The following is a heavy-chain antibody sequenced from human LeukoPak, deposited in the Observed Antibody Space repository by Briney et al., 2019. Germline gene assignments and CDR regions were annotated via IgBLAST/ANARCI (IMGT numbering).Heavy chain of an antibody. D-gene: IGHD2-2*01. CDR2: IYYSGST. CDR3: ARQLGYCSSTSCYADKVDY. J-gene: IGHJ4*02. V-gene: IGHV4-39*01. CDR1: GGSISSSSCY. Sequence: PSETLSLTCTVPGGSISSSSCYWGWIRQPPGKGLEWIGSIYYSGSTYYNPSLKSRVTISVDTSKNQFSLKLSSVTAADTAVYYCARQLGYCSSTSCYADKVDYWGQGTLVTVSS.